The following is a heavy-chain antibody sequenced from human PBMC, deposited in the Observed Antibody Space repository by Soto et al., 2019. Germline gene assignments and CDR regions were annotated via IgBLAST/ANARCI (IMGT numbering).Heavy chain of an antibody. J-gene: IGHJ4*02. CDR2: VYYTGTT. CDR3: ARDLAAVPRAFDY. V-gene: IGHV4-59*01. CDR1: GGSISSYF. Sequence: SETLSLTCTVSGGSISSYFYIWVRQPPGKGLEWIGSVYYTGTTDYNPSLKSRVTISVDTSKTQFSLNLRSVTTADTAVYYCARDLAAVPRAFDYWGRGTLVTVSS. D-gene: IGHD6-13*01.